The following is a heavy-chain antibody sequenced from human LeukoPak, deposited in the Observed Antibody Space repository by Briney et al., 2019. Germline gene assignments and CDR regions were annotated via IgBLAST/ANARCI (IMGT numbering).Heavy chain of an antibody. J-gene: IGHJ6*02. CDR3: AKVLRGVARFSGMDV. D-gene: IGHD3-10*01. CDR2: INRDGSES. Sequence: GGSLRLTCAASGFGFTFTNYWGSWVRQAPGMGLEWVATINRDGSESYYAGAVKGRFTISRDTAKDSMYLQMNSLRAEDTALYYCAKVLRGVARFSGMDVWGQGTTVTVSS. CDR1: GFGFTFTNYW. V-gene: IGHV3-7*01.